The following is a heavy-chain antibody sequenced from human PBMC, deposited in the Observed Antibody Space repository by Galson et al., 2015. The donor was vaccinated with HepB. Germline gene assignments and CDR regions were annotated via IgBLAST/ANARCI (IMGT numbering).Heavy chain of an antibody. J-gene: IGHJ4*02. CDR3: ARSGVERAVAGTFDY. D-gene: IGHD6-19*01. CDR2: INSDGSST. CDR1: GFTFSSYW. Sequence: SLRLSCAASGFTFSSYWMHWVRQVPGKGLVWVARINSDGSSTTYADSVKGRFTISRDNVRNTLHLQMNSLRVDDTAVYYCARSGVERAVAGTFDYWGQGTLVTVSS. V-gene: IGHV3-74*01.